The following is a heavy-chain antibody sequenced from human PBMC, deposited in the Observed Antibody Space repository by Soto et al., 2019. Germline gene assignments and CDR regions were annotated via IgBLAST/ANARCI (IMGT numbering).Heavy chain of an antibody. D-gene: IGHD1-26*01. V-gene: IGHV3-21*01. Sequence: GGSLRLSCAASGFTFNTYSMNWVRQAPGKGLEWVSSISSSGNSIYYADSLKDRFTISRDNAKNSLFLQMNSLRAEDTALYYCSRGWSYPDYWGQGTLVSVSS. J-gene: IGHJ4*02. CDR1: GFTFNTYS. CDR2: ISSSGNSI. CDR3: SRGWSYPDY.